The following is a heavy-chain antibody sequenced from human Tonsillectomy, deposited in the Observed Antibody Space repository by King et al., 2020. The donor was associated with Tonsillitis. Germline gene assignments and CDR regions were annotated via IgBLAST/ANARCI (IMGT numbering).Heavy chain of an antibody. CDR1: RFAFSSYG. CDR3: AKAPYRRSEVVAPMYFDY. CDR2: IRYDGSNK. J-gene: IGHJ4*02. V-gene: IGHV3-30*02. D-gene: IGHD5-12*01. Sequence: VQLVESGGGVVQPGGSLRLSCAASRFAFSSYGMHWVRQAPGKGLEWVAFIRYDGSNKYYADSVKGRFTISRDNSKNTLYLQMNRLRAEDTAVYYCAKAPYRRSEVVAPMYFDYWGQGTLVTVSS.